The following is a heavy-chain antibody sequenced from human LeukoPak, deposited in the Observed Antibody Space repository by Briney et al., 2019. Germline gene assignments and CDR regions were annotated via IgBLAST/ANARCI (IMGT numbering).Heavy chain of an antibody. CDR3: ARVWAYSDYDWIGSWEGYYFDY. V-gene: IGHV4-59*01. CDR1: GGSISGYY. J-gene: IGHJ4*02. Sequence: PSETLSLTCTVSGGSISGYYWSWIRQPPGKGLEWIGYIYYSGSTNYNPSLKSRVTISVDTSKNQFSLKLSSVTAADTAVYYCARVWAYSDYDWIGSWEGYYFDYWGQGTLVTVSS. CDR2: IYYSGST. D-gene: IGHD5-12*01.